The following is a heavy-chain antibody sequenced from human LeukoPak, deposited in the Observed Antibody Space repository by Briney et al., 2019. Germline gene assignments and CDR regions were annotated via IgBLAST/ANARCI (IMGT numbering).Heavy chain of an antibody. V-gene: IGHV4-61*01. J-gene: IGHJ3*02. CDR3: ARGRGYGGNYLRAFDI. CDR1: GGSVSSGSYY. Sequence: SETLSLTCTVSGGSVSSGSYYWSWIRQPPGKGLEWIGYIYHSGSINYNPSLKSRVTISVDTSKNQFSLKLSSVTAADTAVYYCARGRGYGGNYLRAFDIWGQGTMVSVSS. D-gene: IGHD1-26*01. CDR2: IYHSGSI.